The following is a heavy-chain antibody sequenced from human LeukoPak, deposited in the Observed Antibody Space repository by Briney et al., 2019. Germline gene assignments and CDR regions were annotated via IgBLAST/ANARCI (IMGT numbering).Heavy chain of an antibody. CDR2: IHTSGST. Sequence: PSETLSLTCTVSGGSVSSGNYFWSWIRQPAGKGLECIGRIHTSGSTNYDPSLKSRVTISVDTSNNQFPLKLSSVTAADTAVYYCATQDSSSWYFDSWGQGTLVTVSS. CDR1: GGSVSSGNYF. CDR3: ATQDSSSWYFDS. V-gene: IGHV4-61*02. D-gene: IGHD6-13*01. J-gene: IGHJ4*02.